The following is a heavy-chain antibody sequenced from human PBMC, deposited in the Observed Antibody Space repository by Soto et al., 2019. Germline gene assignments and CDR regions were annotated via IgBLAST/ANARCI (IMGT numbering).Heavy chain of an antibody. CDR1: GATFSSYA. V-gene: IGHV1-69*01. CDR2: IIPISGTA. J-gene: IGHJ6*02. Sequence: QVQLVQSGAEVKKPGSSVMVSCKASGATFSSYAISWVRQAPGQGLEWMGGIIPISGTANYAQKFQGRVTITADESTSTAYMELSSLRSEDTAVYYCARSQGSSTSLEIYYYYYYGMDVWGQGTTVTVSS. D-gene: IGHD2-2*01. CDR3: ARSQGSSTSLEIYYYYYYGMDV.